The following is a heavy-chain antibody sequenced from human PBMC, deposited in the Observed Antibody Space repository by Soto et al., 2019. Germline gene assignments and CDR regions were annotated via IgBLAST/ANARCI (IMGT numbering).Heavy chain of an antibody. Sequence: GGSLRLSCAASGFTFSSYWMSWVRQAPGKGLEWVANIKQDGSEKYYVDSVKGRFTISRDNAKNSLYLQMNSLRAEDTAVYYCARDSGSDCSSTSCLSLDYWGQGTLVTVSS. J-gene: IGHJ4*02. CDR3: ARDSGSDCSSTSCLSLDY. CDR1: GFTFSSYW. D-gene: IGHD2-2*01. CDR2: IKQDGSEK. V-gene: IGHV3-7*01.